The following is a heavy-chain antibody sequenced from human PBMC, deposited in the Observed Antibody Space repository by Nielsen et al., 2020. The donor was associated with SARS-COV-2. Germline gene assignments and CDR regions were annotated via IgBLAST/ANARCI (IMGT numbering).Heavy chain of an antibody. D-gene: IGHD3-3*01. J-gene: IGHJ4*02. CDR1: GSIFSNYA. CDR2: IIPIFGTA. Sequence: SVKVSCKASGSIFSNYAVIWVRQAPGQGLEWMGGIIPIFGTANYAQKFQGRVTMTRDTSTSTVYMELSSLRSEDTAVYYCARGANDFWSGSSYWGQGTLVTVSS. V-gene: IGHV1-69*05. CDR3: ARGANDFWSGSSY.